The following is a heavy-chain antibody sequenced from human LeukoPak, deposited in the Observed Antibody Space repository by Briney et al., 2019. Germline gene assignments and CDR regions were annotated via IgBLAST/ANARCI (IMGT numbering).Heavy chain of an antibody. CDR2: IYYSGST. Sequence: PSETLSLTCTVSSGSISNYYWSWIRQPPGKGLEWIGYIYYSGSTNYNPSLKSRVTISVDTSKNQFSLKLSSVTAADTAVYYCARHTDYYGSGSYAYFDYWGQGTLVTVSS. D-gene: IGHD3-10*01. J-gene: IGHJ4*02. V-gene: IGHV4-59*08. CDR3: ARHTDYYGSGSYAYFDY. CDR1: SGSISNYY.